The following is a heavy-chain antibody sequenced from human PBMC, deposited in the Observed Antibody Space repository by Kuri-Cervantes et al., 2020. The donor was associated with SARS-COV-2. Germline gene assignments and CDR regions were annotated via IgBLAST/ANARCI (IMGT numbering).Heavy chain of an antibody. Sequence: GESLKISCKGSGYSFISYWIGWVRQMPGKGLEWMGIIYPGDSDTRYSPSFQGQVTISADKSISTAYLQWSSLKASDTAMYYCARGGGPSLRYYYYYMDVWGKGTTVTVSS. CDR2: IYPGDSDT. CDR1: GYSFISYW. J-gene: IGHJ6*03. CDR3: ARGGGPSLRYYYYYMDV. V-gene: IGHV5-51*01. D-gene: IGHD2-15*01.